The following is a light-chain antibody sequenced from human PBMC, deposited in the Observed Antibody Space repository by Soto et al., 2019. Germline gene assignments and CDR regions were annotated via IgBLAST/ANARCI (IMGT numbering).Light chain of an antibody. CDR2: AAS. J-gene: IGKJ3*01. V-gene: IGKV1-9*01. Sequence: DIQLTQSPSFLSASVGDRVTITCRASQDISNYLVWYQQKPGKAPKPLIYAASTLQSGVPSRFSGSGSGTEFTLTISSLQPEDFATYYCQQHNRYPLTFGPGTNVDIK. CDR1: QDISNY. CDR3: QQHNRYPLT.